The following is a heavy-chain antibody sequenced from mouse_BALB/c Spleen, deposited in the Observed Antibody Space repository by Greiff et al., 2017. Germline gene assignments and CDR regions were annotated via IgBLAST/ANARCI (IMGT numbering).Heavy chain of an antibody. Sequence: VKLMESGAELARPGASVKLSCKASGYTFTSYWMQWVKQRPGQGLEWIGAIYPGDGDTRYTQKFKGKATLTADKSSSTAYMQLSSLASEDSAVYYCARWGWLLSLHAMDYWGQGTSVTVSS. CDR3: ARWGWLLSLHAMDY. J-gene: IGHJ4*01. V-gene: IGHV1-87*01. D-gene: IGHD2-3*01. CDR1: GYTFTSYW. CDR2: IYPGDGDT.